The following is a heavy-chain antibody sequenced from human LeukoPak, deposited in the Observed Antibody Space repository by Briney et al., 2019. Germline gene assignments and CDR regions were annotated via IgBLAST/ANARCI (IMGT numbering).Heavy chain of an antibody. Sequence: PGGSLRLSCAASGFTFSSYAMGWVRQAPGKGLEWVSSIRIDGDSSYYADSVKGRFTISRDNSKNTLYLQMNSLRAEDTAVYYCAKDRLYYYGSGSTYMDVWGKGTTVTVSS. CDR1: GFTFSSYA. CDR2: IRIDGDSS. CDR3: AKDRLYYYGSGSTYMDV. D-gene: IGHD3-10*01. V-gene: IGHV3-23*01. J-gene: IGHJ6*03.